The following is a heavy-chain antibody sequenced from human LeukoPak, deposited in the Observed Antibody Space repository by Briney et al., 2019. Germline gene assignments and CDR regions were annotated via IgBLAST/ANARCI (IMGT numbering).Heavy chain of an antibody. CDR3: ASNYVRDPYYYYYMDV. J-gene: IGHJ6*03. D-gene: IGHD1-7*01. CDR1: GGSISSSSYY. Sequence: SETLSLTCTVSGGSISSSSYYWGWIRQPPGKGLEWIGSIYYSGSTYYNPSLKSRVTISVDTSKNQFSLKLSSVTAADTAVYYCASNYVRDPYYYYYMDVWGKGTTVTVSS. V-gene: IGHV4-39*07. CDR2: IYYSGST.